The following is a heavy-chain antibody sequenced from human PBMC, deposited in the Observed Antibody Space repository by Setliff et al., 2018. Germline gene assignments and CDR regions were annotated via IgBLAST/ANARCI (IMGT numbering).Heavy chain of an antibody. CDR2: IIPIFGTA. CDR3: AISTIFGVVSPTPDAFDI. D-gene: IGHD3-3*01. V-gene: IGHV1-69*08. CDR1: VGTFSIYT. J-gene: IGHJ3*02. Sequence: SVKVSCKASVGTFSIYTISWVRQAPGQGLEWMGRIIPIFGTANYAQKFQGRVTITADKSTSTAYIELSSLRSEDTAVYYCAISTIFGVVSPTPDAFDIWGQGTMVTVSS.